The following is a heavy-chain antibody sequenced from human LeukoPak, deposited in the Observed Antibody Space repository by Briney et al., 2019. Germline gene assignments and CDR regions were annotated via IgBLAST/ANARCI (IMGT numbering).Heavy chain of an antibody. CDR3: ARDRIAAAGFPFDY. J-gene: IGHJ4*02. D-gene: IGHD6-13*01. V-gene: IGHV1-69*04. CDR2: IIPILGIA. Sequence: ASVKVSCKASGGTFSSYAISWVRQAPGQGLEWMGRIIPILGIANYAQKFQGSVTMTRDTSTSTVYMELSSLRSEDTAVYYCARDRIAAAGFPFDYWGQGTLVTVSS. CDR1: GGTFSSYA.